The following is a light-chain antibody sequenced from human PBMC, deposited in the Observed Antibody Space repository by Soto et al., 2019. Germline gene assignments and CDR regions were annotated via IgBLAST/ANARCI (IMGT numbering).Light chain of an antibody. J-gene: IGKJ4*01. V-gene: IGKV1-27*01. Sequence: DIQMTQSPSSLSASVGDRVTITCRASQGISTYLAWYQQKPGKVPKLLIYAASTLQSGVPSRFSGSRSGTDFTLTISSLQPEDVATYYCQKYNSVPLTFGGGTKVEIK. CDR2: AAS. CDR1: QGISTY. CDR3: QKYNSVPLT.